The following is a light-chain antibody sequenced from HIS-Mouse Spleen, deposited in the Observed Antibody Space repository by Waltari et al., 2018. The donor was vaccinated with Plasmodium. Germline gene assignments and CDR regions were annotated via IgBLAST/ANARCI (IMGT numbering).Light chain of an antibody. CDR2: GAS. J-gene: IGKJ1*01. CDR1: QSVSSSY. V-gene: IGKV3-20*01. Sequence: IVLTQSPGTLSLSPGERATLSCRVSQSVSSSYLAWYQQKPGQAPRLLIYGASSRATGIPDRFSGSGSGTDFTLTISRLEPEDFAVYYCQQYGSSGTFGQGTKVEIK. CDR3: QQYGSSGT.